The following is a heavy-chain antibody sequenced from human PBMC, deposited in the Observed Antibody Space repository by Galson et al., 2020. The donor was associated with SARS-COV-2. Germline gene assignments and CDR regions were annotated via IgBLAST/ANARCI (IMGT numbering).Heavy chain of an antibody. Sequence: GGSLRLSCAASGFTFSSYAMTWVRQAPGKGLEWVSTVSGSGSNTYYADSVKGRFTISRDNSKNTLYLQMNSLRAEDTAIYYCAKDEAYCGGDCYNWGQGTLVTVSS. CDR2: VSGSGSNT. V-gene: IGHV3-23*01. CDR1: GFTFSSYA. CDR3: AKDEAYCGGDCYN. J-gene: IGHJ4*02. D-gene: IGHD2-21*02.